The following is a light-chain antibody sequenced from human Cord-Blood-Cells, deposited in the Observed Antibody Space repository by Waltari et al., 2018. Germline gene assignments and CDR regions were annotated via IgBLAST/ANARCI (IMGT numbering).Light chain of an antibody. J-gene: IGLJ3*02. CDR1: SSDVGGYNY. CDR3: SSYTSSSTLV. Sequence: QSALTQPASVSGSPGQSITISCTGTSSDVGGYNYVSWYQQHPGKAPKLRIDDVSNRPAGVSKRVSGSKSCNTASLTISGLQAEDEADYYCSSYTSSSTLVFGGGTKLTVL. V-gene: IGLV2-14*01. CDR2: DVS.